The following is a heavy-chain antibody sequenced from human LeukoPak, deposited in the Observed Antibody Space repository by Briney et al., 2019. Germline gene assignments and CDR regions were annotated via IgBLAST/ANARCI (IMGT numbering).Heavy chain of an antibody. Sequence: GGSLRLSCAASGFTFSSYSMNWVRQAPGEGLEWVSSISSSSSDIYYADSVKGRFTISRDNAKNSLYLQMNSLRAEDTAVYYCARDPHCSSTSCYVGYWGQGTLVTVSS. J-gene: IGHJ4*02. D-gene: IGHD2-2*01. CDR3: ARDPHCSSTSCYVGY. CDR1: GFTFSSYS. V-gene: IGHV3-21*01. CDR2: ISSSSSDI.